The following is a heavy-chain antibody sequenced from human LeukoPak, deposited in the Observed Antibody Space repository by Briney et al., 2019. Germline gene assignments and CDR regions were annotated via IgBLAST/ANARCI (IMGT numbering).Heavy chain of an antibody. D-gene: IGHD5-12*01. V-gene: IGHV1-18*01. CDR1: GYTFTIYG. CDR3: ARQSYESHYYYYGMDV. J-gene: IGHJ6*02. Sequence: ASVKVSCKASGYTFTIYGISWVRQAPGQGLEWMGWISAYNGNTNYAQKLQGRVTMTTDTSTSTAYMELRSLRSDDTAVYYCARQSYESHYYYYGMDVWGQGTTVTVSS. CDR2: ISAYNGNT.